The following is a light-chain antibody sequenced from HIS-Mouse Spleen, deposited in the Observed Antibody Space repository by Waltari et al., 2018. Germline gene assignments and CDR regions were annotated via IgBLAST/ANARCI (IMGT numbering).Light chain of an antibody. Sequence: QSALTQPASVSGSPGQSITISCTGTSSDGGCYNLVPWYQQHPGKAPKLLIYEGSKRPSGVSNRFSGSKSGNTASLTISGLQAEDEADYYCCSYAGSSTWVFGGGTKLTVL. CDR2: EGS. CDR1: SSDGGCYNL. V-gene: IGLV2-23*01. CDR3: CSYAGSSTWV. J-gene: IGLJ3*02.